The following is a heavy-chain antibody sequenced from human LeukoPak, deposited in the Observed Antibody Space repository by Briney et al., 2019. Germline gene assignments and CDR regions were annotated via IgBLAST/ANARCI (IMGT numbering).Heavy chain of an antibody. Sequence: ASVKVSCKASGGTFSSYAISWVRQAPGQGLEWMGGIIPIFGTANFAQKFQGRVTITADESTSTAYMELSSLRSEDTAVYYCARLGPYYDSSGYGEYNWFDPWGQGTLVTVSS. CDR2: IIPIFGTA. V-gene: IGHV1-69*13. D-gene: IGHD3-22*01. J-gene: IGHJ5*02. CDR1: GGTFSSYA. CDR3: ARLGPYYDSSGYGEYNWFDP.